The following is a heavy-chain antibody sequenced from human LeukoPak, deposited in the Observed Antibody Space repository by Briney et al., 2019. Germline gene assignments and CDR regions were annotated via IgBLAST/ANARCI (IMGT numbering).Heavy chain of an antibody. J-gene: IGHJ4*02. CDR1: GFTFSSYW. CDR3: ARDYMAGTTRGHFDY. V-gene: IGHV3-7*01. D-gene: IGHD6-19*01. Sequence: GGSLRLSCAASGFTFSSYWMSWVRQAPGKGLEWVANIKQDGSEKYYADSVKGRFTISRDNSKNTLNLQMNSLRAEDTAVYYCARDYMAGTTRGHFDYWGQGTLVTVSS. CDR2: IKQDGSEK.